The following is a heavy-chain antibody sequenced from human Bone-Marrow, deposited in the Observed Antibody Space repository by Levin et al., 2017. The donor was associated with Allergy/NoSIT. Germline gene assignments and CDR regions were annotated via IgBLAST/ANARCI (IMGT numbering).Heavy chain of an antibody. V-gene: IGHV1-69*04. Sequence: SVKVSCKASGGTFRTYAINWVRQAPGQGLEWMGRIIPILGIANYAQKFQGRVTLTADKSTSTAYMELSSLRCEETAVYYCARGGIPAAGYYFDYWGQGALVTVSS. CDR2: IIPILGIA. J-gene: IGHJ4*02. D-gene: IGHD6-13*01. CDR3: ARGGIPAAGYYFDY. CDR1: GGTFRTYA.